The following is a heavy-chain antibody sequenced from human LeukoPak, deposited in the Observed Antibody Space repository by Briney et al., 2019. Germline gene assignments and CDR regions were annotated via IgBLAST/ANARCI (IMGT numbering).Heavy chain of an antibody. V-gene: IGHV4-38-2*02. D-gene: IGHD1-1*01. CDR1: GYSISSGYY. CDR3: ARDGYNYGLDRFDY. Sequence: PSETLSLTCTVSGYSISSGYYWAWIRQPPGKGLEWIGSIYHSGSTYYNPSLKSRVTISVDTSKNQFSLKLSSVTAADTAVYYCARDGYNYGLDRFDYWGQGTLVTVSS. CDR2: IYHSGST. J-gene: IGHJ4*02.